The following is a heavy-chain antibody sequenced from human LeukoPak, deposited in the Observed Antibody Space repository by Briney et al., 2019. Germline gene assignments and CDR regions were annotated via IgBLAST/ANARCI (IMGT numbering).Heavy chain of an antibody. D-gene: IGHD3-10*01. J-gene: IGHJ4*02. CDR2: ISGSGGST. Sequence: GGSLRLSCAASGFTFSSYAMSWVRQAPGKGLEWVSAISGSGGSTYYADSVKGRFTISRDNSKNTLYLQMNSLRAEDTAVYYCAKSVRYGSGSYYNAWLDYWGQGTLVTVSS. V-gene: IGHV3-23*01. CDR1: GFTFSSYA. CDR3: AKSVRYGSGSYYNAWLDY.